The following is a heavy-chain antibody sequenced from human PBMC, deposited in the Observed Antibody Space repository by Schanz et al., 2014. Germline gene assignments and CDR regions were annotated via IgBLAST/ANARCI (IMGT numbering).Heavy chain of an antibody. CDR1: GYTFTSYS. J-gene: IGHJ6*02. Sequence: QVQLVQSGAEVKKPGASVKVSCKASGYTFTSYSMHWVRQAPGQGLEWMGIINLSGGSTNNAPKFQGGLTMPRDTSTSTVYMELSSLRSEDTAVYYCARDGGEVVRVVIDVINHYYYGMDVWGQGTTVTVSS. D-gene: IGHD3-10*01. V-gene: IGHV1-46*03. CDR3: ARDGGEVVRVVIDVINHYYYGMDV. CDR2: INLSGGST.